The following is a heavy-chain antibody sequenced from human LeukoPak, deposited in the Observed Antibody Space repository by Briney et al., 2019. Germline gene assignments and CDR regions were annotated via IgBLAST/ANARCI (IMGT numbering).Heavy chain of an antibody. CDR2: IYYSGST. CDR3: VRQFDY. J-gene: IGHJ4*02. V-gene: IGHV4-59*08. Sequence: PSETLSLTCTVSGGSISSYYWSWIRQPPGKGLEWIGYIYYSGSTNYNPSLKSRVTISVDTSKNQFSLTLTSVTAADTAVYYCVRQFDYCGQGILVTVSS. CDR1: GGSISSYY.